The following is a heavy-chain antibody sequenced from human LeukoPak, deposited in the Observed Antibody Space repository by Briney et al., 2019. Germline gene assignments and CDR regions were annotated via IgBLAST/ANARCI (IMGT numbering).Heavy chain of an antibody. CDR2: MNPNSGNT. V-gene: IGHV1-8*03. Sequence: GASVKVSCKASGYTFTSYDINWVRQATGQGLEWMGWMNPNSGNTGYAQKFQGRVTITRNTSISTAYMELSSLRSEDTAVYYCAITYYYGSGSYYNENPYYYYMDVWGKGTTVTVSS. D-gene: IGHD3-10*01. CDR3: AITYYYGSGSYYNENPYYYYMDV. CDR1: GYTFTSYD. J-gene: IGHJ6*03.